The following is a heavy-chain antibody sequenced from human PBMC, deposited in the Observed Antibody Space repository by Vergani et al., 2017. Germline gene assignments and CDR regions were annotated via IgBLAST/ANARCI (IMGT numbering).Heavy chain of an antibody. CDR3: ARAPVGTGYCSSTSCYTIYYYMDV. D-gene: IGHD2-2*02. J-gene: IGHJ6*03. V-gene: IGHV1-69*01. CDR2: MIPIFGTA. Sequence: QVQLVQSGAEVKKPGSSVKVSCKASGGTFSSYAISWVRQAPGQGLEWMGGMIPIFGTANYAQKFQGRVTITTDESTSTAYMELSSLRSEDTAVYYCARAPVGTGYCSSTSCYTIYYYMDVWSKGSTVTVSS. CDR1: GGTFSSYA.